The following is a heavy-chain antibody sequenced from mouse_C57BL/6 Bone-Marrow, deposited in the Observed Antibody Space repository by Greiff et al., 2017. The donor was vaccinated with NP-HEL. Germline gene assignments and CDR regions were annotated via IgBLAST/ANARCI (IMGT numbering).Heavy chain of an antibody. Sequence: QVQLQQPGAELVKPGASVKLSCKASGYTFTTYWMQWVKQRPGQGLEWIGEIDPSDSYTNYNQKFKGKATLTVDKSSSTADMQLSSLTSEDSAVYYCARKAYYGRSYEVAYWGQGTLVTVSA. D-gene: IGHD1-1*01. CDR1: GYTFTTYW. V-gene: IGHV1-50*01. CDR3: ARKAYYGRSYEVAY. CDR2: IDPSDSYT. J-gene: IGHJ3*01.